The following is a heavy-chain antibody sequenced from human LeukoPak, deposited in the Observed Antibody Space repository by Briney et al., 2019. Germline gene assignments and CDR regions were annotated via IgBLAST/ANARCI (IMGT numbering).Heavy chain of an antibody. CDR1: GFTFSRYW. J-gene: IGHJ4*02. CDR2: IKQDGTEK. Sequence: GGSLRLSCAACGFTFSRYWMSWVRQAPGKGLEWVTSIKQDGTEKQYLDSVEGRFAISKDNAKNSLYLQMNSLRAEDTAVYYCAREDHSNYEYWGQGTLVTVSS. V-gene: IGHV3-7*03. D-gene: IGHD4-11*01. CDR3: AREDHSNYEY.